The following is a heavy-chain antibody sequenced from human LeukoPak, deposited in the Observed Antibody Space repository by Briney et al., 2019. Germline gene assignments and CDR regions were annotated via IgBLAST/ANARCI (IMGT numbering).Heavy chain of an antibody. Sequence: PGGSLRLSCAASGFTFSRYAMSWVRQAPGKGLEWVSAISGSGGSTYYADSVKGRFTISRDNSKNTLYLQMNSLRAEDTAVYYCATNGGRGQVHYYFMDVWGKGTTVTVSS. J-gene: IGHJ6*03. CDR3: ATNGGRGQVHYYFMDV. V-gene: IGHV3-23*01. CDR1: GFTFSRYA. CDR2: ISGSGGST. D-gene: IGHD2-8*01.